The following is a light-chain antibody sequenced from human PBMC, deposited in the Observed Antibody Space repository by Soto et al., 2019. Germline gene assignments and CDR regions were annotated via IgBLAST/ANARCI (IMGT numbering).Light chain of an antibody. CDR2: DVS. J-gene: IGLJ2*01. CDR3: SSYTTSSTVV. CDR1: SSDVGTYNY. V-gene: IGLV2-14*03. Sequence: QSALTQPASVSGSPGQSITISCTGTSSDVGTYNYVSWYQQHPGKAPKLMNFDVSSRPSGVSNRFSGSKSGNTASLTISGLQAEDEADYYCSSYTTSSTVVFGGGTKLTVL.